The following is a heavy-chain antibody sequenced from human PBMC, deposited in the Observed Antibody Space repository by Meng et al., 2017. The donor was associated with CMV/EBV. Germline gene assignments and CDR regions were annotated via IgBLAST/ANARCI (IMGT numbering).Heavy chain of an antibody. CDR2: IYSGGST. CDR1: GFTVSSNY. V-gene: IGHV3-66*01. J-gene: IGHJ4*02. CDR3: AREGDGYDKAPY. D-gene: IGHD5-24*01. Sequence: EVELVGSGGGLVQPGGSLRLSCAASGFTVSSNYMSWVRQAPGKGLEWVSVIYSGGSTYYADSVKGRFTISRDNSKNTLYLQMNSLRAEDTAVYYCAREGDGYDKAPYWGQGTLVTVSS.